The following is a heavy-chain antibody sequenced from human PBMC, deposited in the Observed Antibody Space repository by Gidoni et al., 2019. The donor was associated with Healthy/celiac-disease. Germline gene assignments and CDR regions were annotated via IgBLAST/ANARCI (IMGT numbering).Heavy chain of an antibody. Sequence: EVQLVESGGGLVQPGRSLRLSCAASGFTFDDYAMHWVRQAPGKGLEWVSGISWNSGSIGYADSVKGRFTIFRDNAKNSLYLQMNSLRAEDTALYYCAKEKARHGYNFLFDPWGQGTLVTVSS. J-gene: IGHJ5*02. CDR2: ISWNSGSI. CDR1: GFTFDDYA. CDR3: AKEKARHGYNFLFDP. D-gene: IGHD5-12*01. V-gene: IGHV3-9*01.